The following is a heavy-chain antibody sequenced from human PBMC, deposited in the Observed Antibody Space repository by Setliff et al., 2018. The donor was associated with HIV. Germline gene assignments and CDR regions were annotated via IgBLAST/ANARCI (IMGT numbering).Heavy chain of an antibody. D-gene: IGHD4-4*01. V-gene: IGHV1-18*01. Sequence: ASVKVSCKASGYSFSSYAISWVRQAPGQGLEWMGWISGYSGYTDYAQNLQGRVTMTTDTSTNTAYMELSSLGSDDTAVYYCAKTSPKDGYSSDFWGQGTPVTVSS. CDR3: AKTSPKDGYSSDF. CDR2: ISGYSGYT. CDR1: GYSFSSYA. J-gene: IGHJ4*02.